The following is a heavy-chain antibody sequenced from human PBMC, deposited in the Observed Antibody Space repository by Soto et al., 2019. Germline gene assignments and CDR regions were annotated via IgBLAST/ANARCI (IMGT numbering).Heavy chain of an antibody. V-gene: IGHV1-69*02. CDR3: ARMSNYGYYFDY. J-gene: IGHJ4*02. Sequence: VKVSCKASGGTFSSYTISWVRQAPGQGLEWMGRIIPILGIANYAQKFQGRVTITADKSTSTAYMELSSLRSEDTAVYYCARMSNYGYYFDYWGQGTLVTVSS. CDR2: IIPILGIA. CDR1: GGTFSSYT. D-gene: IGHD4-4*01.